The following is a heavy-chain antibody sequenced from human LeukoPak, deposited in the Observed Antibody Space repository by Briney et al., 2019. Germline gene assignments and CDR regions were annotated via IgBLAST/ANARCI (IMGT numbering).Heavy chain of an antibody. Sequence: GGSLTLSCAASGFTFSSYEMNWVRQAPGKGLEWVSYISSSGSTIYYADSVKGRFTISRDNAKNSLYLQMNSLRAEDTAVYYCARALWFGETFPAYWGQGTLVTVSS. CDR2: ISSSGSTI. D-gene: IGHD3-10*01. CDR3: ARALWFGETFPAY. CDR1: GFTFSSYE. V-gene: IGHV3-48*03. J-gene: IGHJ4*02.